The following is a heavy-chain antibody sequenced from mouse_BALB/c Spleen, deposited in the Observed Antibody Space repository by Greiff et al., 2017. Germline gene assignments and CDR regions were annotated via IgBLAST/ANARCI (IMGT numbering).Heavy chain of an antibody. CDR1: GFTFSSYG. CDR3: ARHYYGSISFAY. V-gene: IGHV5-6*01. CDR2: ISSGGSYT. J-gene: IGHJ3*01. D-gene: IGHD1-1*01. Sequence: EVQRVESGGDLVKPGGSLKLSCAASGFTFSSYGMSWVRQTPDKRLEWVATISSGGSYTYYPDSVKGRFTISRDNAKNTLYLQMSSLKSEDTAMYYCARHYYGSISFAYWGQGTLVTVSA.